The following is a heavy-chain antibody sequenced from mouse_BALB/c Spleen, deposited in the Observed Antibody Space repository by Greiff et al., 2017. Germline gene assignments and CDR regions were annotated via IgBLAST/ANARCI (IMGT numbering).Heavy chain of an antibody. CDR3: ARYGNPRYFDV. CDR2: ISSGGSYT. J-gene: IGHJ1*01. CDR1: GFTFSSYA. D-gene: IGHD2-1*01. Sequence: EVQVVESGGGLVKPGGSLKLSCAASGFTFSSYAMSWVRQSPEKRLEWVAEISSGGSYTYYPDTVTGRFTISRDNAKNTLYLEMSSLRSEDTAMYYCARYGNPRYFDVWGAGTTVTVSS. V-gene: IGHV5-9-4*01.